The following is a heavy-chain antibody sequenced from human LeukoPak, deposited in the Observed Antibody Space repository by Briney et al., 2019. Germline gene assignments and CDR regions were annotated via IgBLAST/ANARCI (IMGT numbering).Heavy chain of an antibody. J-gene: IGHJ4*02. CDR1: GYSFTSYW. V-gene: IGHV5-10-1*01. D-gene: IGHD3/OR15-3a*01. Sequence: GEPLRTSCKGSGYSFTSYWSSWVPQLPGKGLEWRGRIDPSDSYTNYSPSFHGHVTISTDKSISTAYLQWSSLKASDTAMYYCARLTPPGLYYFDYWGQGTLVTVSS. CDR3: ARLTPPGLYYFDY. CDR2: IDPSDSYT.